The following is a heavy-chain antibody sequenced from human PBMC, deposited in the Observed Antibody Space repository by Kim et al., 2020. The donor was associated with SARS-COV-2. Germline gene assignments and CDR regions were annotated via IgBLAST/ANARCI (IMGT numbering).Heavy chain of an antibody. Sequence: GGSLRLSCAASGFTFGTYWMTWVRQAPGKGLEWVANIKPDGSDKNYVDSVRGRFTISRDNAKNSLSLQMNSLRAEDTAVYYCARDTGFRLDYWGQGALVT. CDR2: IKPDGSDK. CDR1: GFTFGTYW. J-gene: IGHJ4*02. CDR3: ARDTGFRLDY. V-gene: IGHV3-7*01.